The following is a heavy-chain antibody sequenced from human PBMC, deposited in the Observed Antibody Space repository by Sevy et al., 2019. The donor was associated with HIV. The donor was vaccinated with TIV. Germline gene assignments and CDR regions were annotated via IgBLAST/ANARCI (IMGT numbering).Heavy chain of an antibody. CDR1: GFTFTTYG. Sequence: GGSLRLSCAASGFTFTTYGMHWVRQAPGKGLEWVAVISYDGGSKYYGDSVKGRFTISRDNSKNTLYLQMSSLRAEGTAVYYCARAGYCRGSSCYGLDYWGQGTLVTVSS. V-gene: IGHV3-33*01. CDR3: ARAGYCRGSSCYGLDY. J-gene: IGHJ4*02. D-gene: IGHD2-15*01. CDR2: ISYDGGSK.